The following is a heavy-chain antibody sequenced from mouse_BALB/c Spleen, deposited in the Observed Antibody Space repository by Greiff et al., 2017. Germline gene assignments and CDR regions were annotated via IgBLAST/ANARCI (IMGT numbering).Heavy chain of an antibody. D-gene: IGHD3-2*01. CDR3: ARETARATWYAMDY. V-gene: IGHV2-6-7*01. Sequence: VQVVESGPGLVAPSQSLSITCTVSGFSLTGYGVNWVRQPPGKGLEWLGMIWGDGSTDYNSALKSRLSISKDNSKSQVFLKMNSLQTDDTARYYCARETARATWYAMDYWGQGTSVTVSS. CDR1: GFSLTGYG. J-gene: IGHJ4*01. CDR2: IWGDGST.